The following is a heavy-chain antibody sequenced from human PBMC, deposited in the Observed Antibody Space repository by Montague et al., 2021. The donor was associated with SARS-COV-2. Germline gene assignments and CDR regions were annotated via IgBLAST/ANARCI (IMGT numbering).Heavy chain of an antibody. V-gene: IGHV4-39*07. J-gene: IGHJ4*02. D-gene: IGHD2-15*01. CDR2: IYYSGST. Sequence: SETLSLTCTVSGGSISSSSYYWGWIRQPPGKRLEWIGSIYYSGSTYYXXXLESRVTISVDTSKNQFSLKLSSVTAADTAVYYCARVISRQNDIVVVGLYYFDYWGQGTLVTVSS. CDR3: ARVISRQNDIVVVGLYYFDY. CDR1: GGSISSSSYY.